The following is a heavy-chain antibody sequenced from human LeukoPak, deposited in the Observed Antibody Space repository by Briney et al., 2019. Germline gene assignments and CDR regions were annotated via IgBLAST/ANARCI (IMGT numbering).Heavy chain of an antibody. Sequence: SETLSLTCNVSGGSISSYYWSWIRQPPGKGLEWIGYIYYSVSTNYNPSLKSRVTISVDTSKNQFSLKLSSVTAADTAVYYCARGGYSGYAFDYWGQGTLVTVSS. V-gene: IGHV4-59*01. J-gene: IGHJ4*02. CDR1: GGSISSYY. CDR3: ARGGYSGYAFDY. CDR2: IYYSVST. D-gene: IGHD5-12*01.